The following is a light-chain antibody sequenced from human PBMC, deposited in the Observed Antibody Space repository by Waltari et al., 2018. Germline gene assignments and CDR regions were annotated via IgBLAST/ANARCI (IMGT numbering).Light chain of an antibody. CDR1: RSVVCTSDNMNC. J-gene: IGKJ4*01. CDR3: QQYSNTPLT. V-gene: IGKV4-1*01. CDR2: WAS. Sequence: DIVMTQSPDSLAVSLGARPTINCNSRRSVVCTSDNMNCLAWYPQKPGQPPTLVTYWASTRDSGVPYRFSASGSGTDFTLTISSLQAEDVAVYYCQQYSNTPLTFGGGTRVEIK.